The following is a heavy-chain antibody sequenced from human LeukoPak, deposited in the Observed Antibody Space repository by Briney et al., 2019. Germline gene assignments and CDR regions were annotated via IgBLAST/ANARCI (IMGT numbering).Heavy chain of an antibody. D-gene: IGHD1/OR15-1a*01. Sequence: SETLSLTCNVSGGSISSNTYFWGWIRQPPGKGLEWIGEINHSGSTNYNPSLKSRVTISVDTSKNQFSLKLSSVTAADTAVYYCARETGITGDWFDPWGQGTLVTVSS. CDR1: GGSISSNTYF. J-gene: IGHJ5*02. CDR2: INHSGST. CDR3: ARETGITGDWFDP. V-gene: IGHV4-39*07.